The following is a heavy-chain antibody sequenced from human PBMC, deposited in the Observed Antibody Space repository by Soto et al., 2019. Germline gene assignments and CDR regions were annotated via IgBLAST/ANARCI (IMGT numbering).Heavy chain of an antibody. V-gene: IGHV1-46*01. J-gene: IGHJ4*02. CDR2: INPSGGST. CDR1: GYTFTSYY. Sequence: QVQLVQSGAEVKKPGASVKISCKASGYTFTSYYMHWVRQAPGQGVEWMGIINPSGGSTNYAQKLQGRAAMTRDTSTSTVYMELNSLRSEDTAVYYCARPPYPGCINAVCYPLDYWGQGTLVTVSS. D-gene: IGHD2-8*01. CDR3: ARPPYPGCINAVCYPLDY.